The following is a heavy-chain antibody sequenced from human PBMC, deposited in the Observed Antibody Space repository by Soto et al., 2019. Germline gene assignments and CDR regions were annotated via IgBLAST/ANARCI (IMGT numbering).Heavy chain of an antibody. D-gene: IGHD2-15*01. CDR2: IYYSGST. V-gene: IGHV4-30-4*01. J-gene: IGHJ5*02. CDR1: GGSISSGDYY. Sequence: QVQLQESGPGLVKPSQTLSLTCTVSGGSISSGDYYWSWIRQPPGKGLEWIGYIYYSGSTYYNPSLKSRVTISVDTSKNQFSLKLNSVTAADTAVYYCARASAHCSGGSCYSGLGNWFDPWGLVTLVTVSS. CDR3: ARASAHCSGGSCYSGLGNWFDP.